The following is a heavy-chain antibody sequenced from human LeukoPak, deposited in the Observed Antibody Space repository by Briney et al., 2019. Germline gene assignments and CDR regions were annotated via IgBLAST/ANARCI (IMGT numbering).Heavy chain of an antibody. CDR2: ISGSGIST. Sequence: GGSLRLSCAASGFNFINYAMTWVRQAPGKGLEWVSAISGSGISTYYGDSVKGRFTISRDNSKNTLSLQMNSLRAEDTAVYYCAKKSRTSAADDYWGQGTLVTVSS. D-gene: IGHD6-25*01. V-gene: IGHV3-23*01. J-gene: IGHJ4*02. CDR3: AKKSRTSAADDY. CDR1: GFNFINYA.